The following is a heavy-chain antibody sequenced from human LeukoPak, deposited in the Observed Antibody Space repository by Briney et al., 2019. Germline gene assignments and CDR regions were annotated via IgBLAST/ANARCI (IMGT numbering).Heavy chain of an antibody. CDR1: GYTFTGYY. Sequence: ASVKVSCKASGYTFTGYYMHWVRQAPGQGLEWMGWINPNSGGTNYAQKFQGRVTMTRDTSISTAYMELSRLRSDDTAVYYCARESYSSSLRRTLFFDYWGQGTLVTVSS. CDR2: INPNSGGT. J-gene: IGHJ4*02. V-gene: IGHV1-2*02. D-gene: IGHD6-13*01. CDR3: ARESYSSSLRRTLFFDY.